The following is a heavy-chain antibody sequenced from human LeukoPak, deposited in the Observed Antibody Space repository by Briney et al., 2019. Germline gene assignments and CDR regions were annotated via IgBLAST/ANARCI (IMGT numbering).Heavy chain of an antibody. CDR1: GGSISSGGYY. D-gene: IGHD3-16*01. CDR3: ARDYTDYGMDV. J-gene: IGHJ6*02. Sequence: SETLSHTRTVSGGSISSGGYYWSWIRQHPGKGLEWLGYIFYSGITYYNPSLKSRVTISVDTSKNHFSLKLSSVTAADTAVYYCARDYTDYGMDVWGQGTTVTVSS. CDR2: IFYSGIT. V-gene: IGHV4-31*03.